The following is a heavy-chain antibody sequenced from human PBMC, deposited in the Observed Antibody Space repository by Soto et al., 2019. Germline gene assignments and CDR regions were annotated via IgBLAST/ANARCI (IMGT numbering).Heavy chain of an antibody. D-gene: IGHD3-10*01. CDR2: IYYSGST. CDR3: AIWDYGSGIADY. J-gene: IGHJ4*02. V-gene: IGHV4-39*01. Sequence: SETLSLTCTVSGGSISSSSYYWGWIRQPPGKGLEWIGSIYYSGSTYYNPSLKSRATISVDTSKNQFSLKLSSVTAADTAVYYCAIWDYGSGIADYWGQGTLVTVSS. CDR1: GGSISSSSYY.